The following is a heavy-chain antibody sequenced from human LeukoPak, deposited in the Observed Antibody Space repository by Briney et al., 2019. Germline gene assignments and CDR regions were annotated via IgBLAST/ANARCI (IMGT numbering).Heavy chain of an antibody. CDR1: GYSISSGYY. V-gene: IGHV4-38-2*02. J-gene: IGHJ6*03. CDR2: IYHSGST. Sequence: SETLSLTCTVSGYSISSGYYWGWIRRPPGKGLEWIGSIYHSGSTYYNSSLKRRVTISGETSKNQFSLKLSSLTAADTAVYYCAREPTDFWSGYYPGYYMDVWGKGTTVTVSS. D-gene: IGHD3-3*01. CDR3: AREPTDFWSGYYPGYYMDV.